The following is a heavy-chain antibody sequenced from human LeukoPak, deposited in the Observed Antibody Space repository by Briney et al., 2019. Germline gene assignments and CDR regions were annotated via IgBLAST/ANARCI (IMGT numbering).Heavy chain of an antibody. J-gene: IGHJ4*02. CDR3: AKEPTMIVVVGLDY. D-gene: IGHD3-22*01. V-gene: IGHV3-23*01. Sequence: GGSLRLSCAASGFTFSSYAMSWVRQAPGKGLEWVSAISGSGGSTYYADSVKGRFTISRDNSKNTLYLQMNSLRAKDTAVYYCAKEPTMIVVVGLDYWGQGTLVTVSS. CDR1: GFTFSSYA. CDR2: ISGSGGST.